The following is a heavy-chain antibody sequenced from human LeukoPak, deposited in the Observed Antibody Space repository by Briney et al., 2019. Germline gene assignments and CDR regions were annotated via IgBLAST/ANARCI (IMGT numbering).Heavy chain of an antibody. D-gene: IGHD1-7*01. Sequence: SETLSLTCAVYGGSFSGHYWSWIRQPPGKGLEWIGEINHSGSTNYNPSLKSRVTISVDTSKNQFSLKLSSVTAADTAVYYCARGRITGTTWAHYYYYYGMDVWGQGTTVTVSS. CDR3: ARGRITGTTWAHYYYYYGMDV. V-gene: IGHV4-34*01. J-gene: IGHJ6*02. CDR2: INHSGST. CDR1: GGSFSGHY.